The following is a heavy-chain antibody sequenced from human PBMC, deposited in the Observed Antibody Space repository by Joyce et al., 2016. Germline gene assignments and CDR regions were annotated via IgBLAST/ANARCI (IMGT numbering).Heavy chain of an antibody. CDR2: LQEATTT. D-gene: IGHD3-22*01. CDR3: ARDFSMIIDVFEL. J-gene: IGHJ3*01. V-gene: IGHV4-39*07. CDR1: GDSINNGDYY. Sequence: QVQLQESGPGLVKPSETLSLTCTVSGDSINNGDYYWAWLRQHPGKGLEWVGSLQEATTTYYNPSLKSRMFMSVDTSKNQFSLKVDSVTAADTAVYYCARDFSMIIDVFELWGLGTLVTVSS.